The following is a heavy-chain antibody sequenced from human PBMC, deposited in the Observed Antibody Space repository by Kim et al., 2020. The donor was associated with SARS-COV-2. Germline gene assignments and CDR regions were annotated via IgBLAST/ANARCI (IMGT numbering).Heavy chain of an antibody. J-gene: IGHJ5*02. CDR3: ARGYDYGAYKFDP. Sequence: SWVRQAPGKGLQWIGEIFPSGTTNYNPSLKSRVTISLDKSKNQFSLNINSVTAADTAVYFCARGYDYGAYKFDPWGQGTLVTVSS. V-gene: IGHV4-4*01. D-gene: IGHD4-17*01. CDR2: IFPSGTT.